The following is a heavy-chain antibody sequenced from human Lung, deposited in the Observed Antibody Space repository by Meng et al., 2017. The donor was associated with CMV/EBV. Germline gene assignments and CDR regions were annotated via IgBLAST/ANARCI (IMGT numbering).Heavy chain of an antibody. CDR3: ARGGYQLLVYYYYYGMDV. J-gene: IGHJ6*02. CDR2: IIPIFGTA. V-gene: IGHV1-69*05. D-gene: IGHD2-2*01. CDR1: GDMFSTYA. Sequence: SVXVSXKASGDMFSTYAITWVRQAPGQGLEWMGGIIPIFGTANYAQKFQGRVTITTDESTSTAYMELSSLRSEDTAVYYCARGGYQLLVYYYYYGMDVWGQGTTVTVSS.